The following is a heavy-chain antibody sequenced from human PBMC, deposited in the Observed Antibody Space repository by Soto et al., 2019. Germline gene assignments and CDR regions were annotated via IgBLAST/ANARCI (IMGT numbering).Heavy chain of an antibody. CDR2: TYYRSKWYN. V-gene: IGHV6-1*01. J-gene: IGHJ6*02. CDR1: GDSVSSNSAA. D-gene: IGHD6-6*01. CDR3: ARSIEYSSSSGVDYYYGMDV. Sequence: PSQTRSLTCAISGDSVSSNSAAWNWIRQSPSRGLEWLGRTYYRSKWYNDYAVSVKSRITINPDTSKNQFSLQLNSVTPEDTAVYYCARSIEYSSSSGVDYYYGMDVWGQGTTVTVSS.